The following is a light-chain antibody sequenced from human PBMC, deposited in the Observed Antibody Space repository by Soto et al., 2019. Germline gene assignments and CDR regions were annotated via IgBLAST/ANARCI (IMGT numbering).Light chain of an antibody. CDR3: QQYGRSPHT. J-gene: IGKJ2*01. CDR1: QSVSSSY. V-gene: IGKV3-20*01. CDR2: CAS. Sequence: EIVLTQSPGTLSLSPGERSTLSCRASQSVSSSYLAWYQQKPGQSPRLLIYCASSRATGIPDRFSGSGSGTDFTLTISRLEPEDFAVYYCQQYGRSPHTFGQGNKPEIK.